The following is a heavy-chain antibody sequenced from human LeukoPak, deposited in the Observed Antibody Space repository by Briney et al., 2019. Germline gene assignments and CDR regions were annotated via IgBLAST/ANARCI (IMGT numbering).Heavy chain of an antibody. D-gene: IGHD5-18*01. CDR1: GYTFTRYD. CDR2: MNPSTGST. Sequence: GASVKVSCKAAGYTFTRYDVTWVRQATGQGPESMGWMNPSTGSTVYAQKFQGRVTMTRDTSTSIAYMELSSLKPEDTAVYYCARSLRPETAVVNWCDPWGQGTLVTVSS. V-gene: IGHV1-8*01. J-gene: IGHJ5*02. CDR3: ARSLRPETAVVNWCDP.